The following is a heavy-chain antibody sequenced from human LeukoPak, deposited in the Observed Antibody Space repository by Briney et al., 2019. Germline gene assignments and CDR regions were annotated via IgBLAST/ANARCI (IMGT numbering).Heavy chain of an antibody. CDR2: IFYSGIT. CDR1: GDSITSYF. V-gene: IGHV4-59*12. Sequence: PSETLSLTCTVSGDSITSYFWSWIRQPPGKGLEWVGYIFYSGITNYNPSLKSRVTISVDTSKNQFPLKLSSVTAADTAVYYCARGRVVRGPPVDYWGQGTLVTVSS. CDR3: ARGRVVRGPPVDY. D-gene: IGHD3-3*01. J-gene: IGHJ4*02.